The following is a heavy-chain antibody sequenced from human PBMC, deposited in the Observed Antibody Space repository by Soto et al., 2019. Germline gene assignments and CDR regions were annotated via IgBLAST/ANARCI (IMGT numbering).Heavy chain of an antibody. J-gene: IGHJ1*01. D-gene: IGHD3-9*01. V-gene: IGHV4-59*01. Sequence: PSETLSLTCTVSGGSISSYYCSWIRQPPGKGLEWIGYIYYSGSTNYNPSLKSRVTISVDTSKNQFSLKLSSVTAADTAVYYCARDRSRYFDWSHWGQGTLVTSPQ. CDR2: IYYSGST. CDR1: GGSISSYY. CDR3: ARDRSRYFDWSH.